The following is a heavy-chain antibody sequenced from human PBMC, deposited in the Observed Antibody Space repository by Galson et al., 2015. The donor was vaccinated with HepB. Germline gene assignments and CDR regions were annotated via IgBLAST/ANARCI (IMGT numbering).Heavy chain of an antibody. V-gene: IGHV1-18*04. J-gene: IGHJ3*02. CDR1: GYTFTSYG. CDR2: ISAYNGNT. Sequence: SVKVSCKASGYTFTSYGISWVRQAPGQGLEWMGWISAYNGNTNYAQKLQGRVTMTTDTSTSTAYMELRSLRSDDTAVYYCARATGITIFGVAVRYFDIWGQGTMVTVSS. D-gene: IGHD3-3*01. CDR3: ARATGITIFGVAVRYFDI.